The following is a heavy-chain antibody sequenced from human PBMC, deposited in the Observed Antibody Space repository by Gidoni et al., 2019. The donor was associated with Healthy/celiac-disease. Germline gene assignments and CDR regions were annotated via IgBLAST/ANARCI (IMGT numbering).Heavy chain of an antibody. CDR1: GYTFTAHY. J-gene: IGHJ5*02. CDR3: ARGGGIVATKFHNWFDP. D-gene: IGHD5-12*01. V-gene: IGHV1-2*02. CDR2: INPNSGGT. Sequence: QVQLVQSGAEVKKPGASVKVSCQASGYTFTAHYMHWVRQAPGQGLEWMGWINPNSGGTNYAQKFQGRVTMTRDTSISTAYMELSRLRSDDTAVYYCARGGGIVATKFHNWFDPWGQGTLVTVSS.